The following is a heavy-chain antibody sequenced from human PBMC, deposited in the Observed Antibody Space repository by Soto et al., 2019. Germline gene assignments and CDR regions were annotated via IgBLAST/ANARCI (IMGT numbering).Heavy chain of an antibody. CDR1: GGSISSGGYS. Sequence: LSLTCAVSGGSISSGGYSWSWIRQPPGKALEWIGYIYHSVSTYYNPSLKSRVTISVDRSKNQFSLKLSSVTAADTAAYYCARVPDYWGQGTLVTVSS. J-gene: IGHJ4*02. V-gene: IGHV4-30-2*01. CDR2: IYHSVST. CDR3: ARVPDY.